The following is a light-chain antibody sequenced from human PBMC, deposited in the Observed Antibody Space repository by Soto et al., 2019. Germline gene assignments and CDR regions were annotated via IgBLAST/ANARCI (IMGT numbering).Light chain of an antibody. Sequence: DIQMTQSPSSLSASVGDRVTITCQASQNNNNYLNWYQQKAVRAPKLLIYDASKLEGGVPSRFRGSGSGTDFTFTISRLQPEDIATYYCQQYENLPTFGQGTRWRL. CDR3: QQYENLPT. V-gene: IGKV1-33*01. J-gene: IGKJ5*01. CDR1: QNNNNY. CDR2: DAS.